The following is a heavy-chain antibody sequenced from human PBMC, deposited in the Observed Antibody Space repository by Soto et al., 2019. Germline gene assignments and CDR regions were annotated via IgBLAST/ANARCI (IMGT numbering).Heavy chain of an antibody. CDR1: GGSISSYY. J-gene: IGHJ6*03. Sequence: QVQLQESGPGLVKPSETLSLTCTVSGGSISSYYWSWIRQPPGKGLEWIGSIYYSGSTNYNPSLKSRVTISVDTSKNQFSLKLSSVTAADTAVYYCARSLRQYYYYYYMDVWGKGTTVTVSS. V-gene: IGHV4-59*01. CDR3: ARSLRQYYYYYYMDV. CDR2: IYYSGST. D-gene: IGHD3-16*02.